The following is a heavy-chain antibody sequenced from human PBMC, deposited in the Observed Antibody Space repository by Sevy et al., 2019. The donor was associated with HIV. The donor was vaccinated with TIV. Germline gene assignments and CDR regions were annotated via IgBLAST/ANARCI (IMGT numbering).Heavy chain of an antibody. CDR2: IYPGDSDT. CDR3: ARLSGTQGSWYPLSVFDY. V-gene: IGHV5-51*01. D-gene: IGHD6-13*01. J-gene: IGHJ4*02. CDR1: GYSFTSYW. Sequence: GESLKISCKGSGYSFTSYWIGWVRQMPGKGLEWMGIIYPGDSDTRYSPSFQGQVTISADKSISTDYLQWSSLKASDTAMYYCARLSGTQGSWYPLSVFDYWGQGTLVTVSS.